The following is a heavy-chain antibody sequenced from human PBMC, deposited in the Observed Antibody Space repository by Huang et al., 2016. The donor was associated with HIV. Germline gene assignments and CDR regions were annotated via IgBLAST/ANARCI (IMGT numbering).Heavy chain of an antibody. CDR3: AREALRPGAGIKGYFDY. D-gene: IGHD6-19*01. CDR1: GGSINSVTYY. J-gene: IGHJ4*02. V-gene: IGHV4-61*09. CDR2: IYTSGST. Sequence: QVQLQESGPGLVKPSQTLSLTCTVSGGSINSVTYYWSWIRQPTGKGLEWIGHIYTSGSTNHNPSLKSRVTISVDTSKNQFSLKLSSVTAADTAVYYCAREALRPGAGIKGYFDYWGPGTRVTVSS.